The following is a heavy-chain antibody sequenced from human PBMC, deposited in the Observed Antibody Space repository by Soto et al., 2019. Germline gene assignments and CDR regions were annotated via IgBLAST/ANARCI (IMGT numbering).Heavy chain of an antibody. V-gene: IGHV1-18*01. Sequence: QVQLVQSGAEVKKPGASVKVSCKASGYTLTIYGISWVRQAPGQGLEWMGWISAYNGNTNYAQQLQGRVTMTTATSTSTAYMELGSLSSDDTGVYYCERSPTRWDLDYGDSWFDYWGQGTLVTVSS. CDR1: GYTLTIYG. CDR2: ISAYNGNT. CDR3: ERSPTRWDLDYGDSWFDY. J-gene: IGHJ4*02. D-gene: IGHD4-17*01.